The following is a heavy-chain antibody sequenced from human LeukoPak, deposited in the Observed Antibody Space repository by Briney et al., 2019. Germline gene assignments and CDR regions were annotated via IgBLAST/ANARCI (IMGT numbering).Heavy chain of an antibody. J-gene: IGHJ6*02. CDR1: GFTFSSYS. CDR2: ISSSSSYI. CDR3: ARHIVVVVAATSYGMDV. Sequence: GGSLRLSCAASGFTFSSYSMNWVRQAPGRGLEWVSSISSSSSYIYYADSVKGQFTISRDNAKNSLYLQMNSLRAEDTAVYYCARHIVVVVAATSYGMDVWGQGTTVTVSS. D-gene: IGHD2-15*01. V-gene: IGHV3-21*01.